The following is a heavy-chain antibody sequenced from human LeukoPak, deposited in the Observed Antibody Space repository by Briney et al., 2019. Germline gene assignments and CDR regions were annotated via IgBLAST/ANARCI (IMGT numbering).Heavy chain of an antibody. V-gene: IGHV3-7*01. Sequence: PGGSLRLSCAASGFTFSSYWMSWVRQAPGEGLEWVANIKQDGSEKYYVDSVKGRFTISRDNAKNSLYLQMNSLRAEDTAVYYCARAYYDSSGAFVIWGQGTMVTVSS. CDR3: ARAYYDSSGAFVI. J-gene: IGHJ3*02. CDR1: GFTFSSYW. D-gene: IGHD3-22*01. CDR2: IKQDGSEK.